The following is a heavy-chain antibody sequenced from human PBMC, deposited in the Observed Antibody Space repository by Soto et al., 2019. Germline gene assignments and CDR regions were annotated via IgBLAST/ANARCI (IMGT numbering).Heavy chain of an antibody. CDR3: ARERSRDYMDV. J-gene: IGHJ6*03. Sequence: AETLSLTCTVSGGSISNYYWSWIRQPPGKGLEWIGYIFYSGSTSYNPSLRSRVTISLDTSKNQFSLKLSSVTAADTAVYYCARERSRDYMDVWGKGTTVTV. V-gene: IGHV4-59*01. CDR1: GGSISNYY. CDR2: IFYSGST.